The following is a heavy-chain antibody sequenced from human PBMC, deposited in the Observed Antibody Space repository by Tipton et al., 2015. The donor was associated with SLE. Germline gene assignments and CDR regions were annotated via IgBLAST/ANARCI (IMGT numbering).Heavy chain of an antibody. Sequence: TLSLTCAVYGGSFSGYYWSWIRQPPGKGLEWIGEINHSGSTNYNPSLKSRVTISVDTSKNQLSLKLSSVTAAVTAVYYCARGGNGYSYGPWGQGTLVTVSS. CDR3: ARGGNGYSYGP. D-gene: IGHD5-18*01. J-gene: IGHJ4*02. CDR1: GGSFSGYY. V-gene: IGHV4-34*01. CDR2: INHSGST.